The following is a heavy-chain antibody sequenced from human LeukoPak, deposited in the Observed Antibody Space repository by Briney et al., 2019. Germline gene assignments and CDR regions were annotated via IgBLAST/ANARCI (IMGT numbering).Heavy chain of an antibody. CDR3: AHFKDSPVLFYFDY. D-gene: IGHD2-8*02. CDR2: IYWNDDK. Sequence: SGPTLVKPPQTLTLTCTFSGFSLRTSGVGVGWIRQPPGKALEWLPLIYWNDDKRYSPSLKSRLTITKDTSKNQVVLTMTNMDPVDTATYYCAHFKDSPVLFYFDYWGQGTLVTVSS. CDR1: GFSLRTSGVG. J-gene: IGHJ4*02. V-gene: IGHV2-5*01.